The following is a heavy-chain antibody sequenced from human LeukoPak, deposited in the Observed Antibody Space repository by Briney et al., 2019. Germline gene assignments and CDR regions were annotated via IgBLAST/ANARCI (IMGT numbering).Heavy chain of an antibody. CDR2: INHSGST. V-gene: IGHV4-34*01. J-gene: IGHJ4*02. CDR3: ARRYYYDSSGSQSSPIDY. Sequence: SETLSLTCAVYGGSFSGYYWGWIRQPPGKGLGWIGEINHSGSTNYNPSLKSRVTISVDTSKNQFSLKLSSVTAADTAVYYCARRYYYDSSGSQSSPIDYWGQGTLVTVSS. CDR1: GGSFSGYY. D-gene: IGHD3-22*01.